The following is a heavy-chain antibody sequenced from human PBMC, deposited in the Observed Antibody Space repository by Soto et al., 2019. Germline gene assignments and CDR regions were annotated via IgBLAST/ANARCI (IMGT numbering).Heavy chain of an antibody. Sequence: QVPLKESGPVLVQPTEPLTLTCTVSGFSLSNARMGVSWIRQPPGKALEWLAHIFSNDEKSYSTSLKRRLTMSKDPSKSPVVLTMTNMDPVYTASYYCARIRIPGIYYYYGMDVWGKGTTVTVSS. CDR2: IFSNDEK. J-gene: IGHJ6*04. V-gene: IGHV2-26*01. CDR1: GFSLSNARMG. CDR3: ARIRIPGIYYYYGMDV.